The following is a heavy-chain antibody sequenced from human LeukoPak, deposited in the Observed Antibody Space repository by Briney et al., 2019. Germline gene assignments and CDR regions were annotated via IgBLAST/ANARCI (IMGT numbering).Heavy chain of an antibody. J-gene: IGHJ4*02. CDR1: GNYW. D-gene: IGHD6-13*01. CDR2: INSDGSWT. CDR3: ATSGSSSWYGTYYFDY. V-gene: IGHV3-74*01. Sequence: PGGSLRLSCAASGNYWMHWVRQAPGKGLVWVSHINSDGSWTSYADSVKGRFTISRDNSKNTLYLQMNSLRAEDTAVYYCATSGSSSWYGTYYFDYWGQGTLVTVSS.